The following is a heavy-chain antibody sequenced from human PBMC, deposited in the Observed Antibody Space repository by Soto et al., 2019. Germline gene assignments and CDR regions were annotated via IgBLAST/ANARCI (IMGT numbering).Heavy chain of an antibody. D-gene: IGHD3-9*01. CDR1: GFTFSAFA. CDR3: TRAPSLTLRYDH. V-gene: IGHV3-64*01. CDR2: ISNNGDGT. Sequence: PGGSLRLSCAASGFTFSAFAMHWVRLAPGRGLEYVSAISNNGDGTYYANSVKGRFIISRDNFKNTLFLHMDSLRSDDMAMYFCTRAPSLTLRYDHWGQGTLVTVSS. J-gene: IGHJ4*02.